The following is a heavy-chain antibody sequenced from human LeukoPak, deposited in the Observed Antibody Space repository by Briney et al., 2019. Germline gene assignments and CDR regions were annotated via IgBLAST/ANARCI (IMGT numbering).Heavy chain of an antibody. CDR1: GGSISSYY. CDR2: IYYSGST. V-gene: IGHV4-59*08. Sequence: SETLSLTCTVSGGSISSYYWSWIRQPPGKGLEWIGYIYYSGSTNYNPSLKSRVTISVDTSKNQFSLKLSSVTAADTAVYYCARQGCSGGSCYTKFDYWGQGTLVTVSS. J-gene: IGHJ4*02. D-gene: IGHD2-15*01. CDR3: ARQGCSGGSCYTKFDY.